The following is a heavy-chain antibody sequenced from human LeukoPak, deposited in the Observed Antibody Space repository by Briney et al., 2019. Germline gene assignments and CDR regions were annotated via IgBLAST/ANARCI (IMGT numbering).Heavy chain of an antibody. CDR2: INHSGST. J-gene: IGHJ5*02. Sequence: SETLSLTCAVYGGSFSGYYCSWIRQPPGKGLECIGEINHSGSTNYNPSLKSRVTISVDTSKSQFSLKLSSVTAADTAVYYCARGKYQPLWPFRPYNWIDPWGQGTLVTVSS. CDR1: GGSFSGYY. V-gene: IGHV4-34*01. CDR3: ARGKYQPLWPFRPYNWIDP. D-gene: IGHD2-2*01.